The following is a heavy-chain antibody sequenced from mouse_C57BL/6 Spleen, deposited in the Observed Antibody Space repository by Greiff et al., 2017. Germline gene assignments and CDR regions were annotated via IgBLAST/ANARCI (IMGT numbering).Heavy chain of an antibody. CDR2: ISSGSSTI. J-gene: IGHJ4*01. V-gene: IGHV5-17*01. D-gene: IGHD1-1*01. Sequence: EVMLVESGGGLVKPGGSLKLSCAASGFTFSDYGMHWVRQAPEKGLEWVAYISSGSSTIYYADTVKGRFTISRDNAKNTLFLQMTSLRSEDTAMYYCARRISQNYYGSSYGMDYWGQGTSVTFSS. CDR1: GFTFSDYG. CDR3: ARRISQNYYGSSYGMDY.